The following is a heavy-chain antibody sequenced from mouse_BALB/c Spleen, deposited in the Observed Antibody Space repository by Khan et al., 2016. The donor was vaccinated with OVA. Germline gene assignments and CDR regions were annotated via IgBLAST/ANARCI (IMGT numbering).Heavy chain of an antibody. D-gene: IGHD1-2*01. CDR2: IWGDGST. V-gene: IGHV2-6-7*01. J-gene: IGHJ3*01. Sequence: QVQLKESGPGLVAPSQSLSITCTVSGFSLTGYGVNWVRQPPGKGLEWLGMIWGDGSTDYNSVLKSRLSITKDNSKSQAFLKMNSLQTDDTATYYCSMEVRLGGFAFWGQGTLVTVSA. CDR1: GFSLTGYG. CDR3: SMEVRLGGFAF.